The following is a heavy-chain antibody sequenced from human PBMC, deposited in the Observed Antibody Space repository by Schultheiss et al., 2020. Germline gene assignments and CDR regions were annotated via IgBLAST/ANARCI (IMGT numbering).Heavy chain of an antibody. CDR3: ARAPTSSLFYYGMDV. CDR2: IYYSGST. Sequence: SETLSLTCTVSGGSISSYYWSWIRQPPGKGLEWIGYIYYSGSTNYNPSLKSRVTISVDTSKNQFSLKLSSVTAADTAVYYCARAPTSSLFYYGMDVWGQGTTVTVYS. J-gene: IGHJ6*02. D-gene: IGHD4-11*01. V-gene: IGHV4-59*01. CDR1: GGSISSYY.